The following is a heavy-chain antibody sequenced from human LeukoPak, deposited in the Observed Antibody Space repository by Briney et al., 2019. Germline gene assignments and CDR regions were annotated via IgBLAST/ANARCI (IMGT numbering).Heavy chain of an antibody. V-gene: IGHV1-69*13. CDR2: IIPIFGTA. D-gene: IGHD1-20*01. J-gene: IGHJ4*02. CDR1: GYTFTSYY. Sequence: SVKVSCTASGYTFTSYYMHWVRQAPGQGLEWMGGIIPIFGTANYAQKFQGRVTITADESTSTAYMELSSLRSEDTAVYYCASQGPSITGLGWGQGTLVTVSS. CDR3: ASQGPSITGLG.